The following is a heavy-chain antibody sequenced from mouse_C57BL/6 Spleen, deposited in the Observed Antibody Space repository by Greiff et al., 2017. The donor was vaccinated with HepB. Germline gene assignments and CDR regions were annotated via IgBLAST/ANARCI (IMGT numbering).Heavy chain of an antibody. V-gene: IGHV1-76*01. D-gene: IGHD2-12*01. CDR2: IYPGSGNT. CDR3: ARDPRHYAMDD. J-gene: IGHJ4*01. Sequence: QVQLQQSGAELVRPGASVKLSCKASGYTFTDYYINWVKQRPGQGLEWIARIYPGSGNTYYNEKFKGKATLTAEKSSSTAYMQLSSLTSEDSAVYFCARDPRHYAMDDWGQGTSVTVSS. CDR1: GYTFTDYY.